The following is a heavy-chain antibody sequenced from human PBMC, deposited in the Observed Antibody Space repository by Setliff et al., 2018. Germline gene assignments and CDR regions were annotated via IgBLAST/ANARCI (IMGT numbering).Heavy chain of an antibody. Sequence: GFTFSSYGMHWVRQAPGKGLEWVAFIRYDGSNKYYADSVKGRFTISRDNSKNTLYLQMNSLRAEDTAVYYCARRRDGYSGAFDIWGQGTMVTVSS. V-gene: IGHV3-30*02. D-gene: IGHD5-18*01. J-gene: IGHJ3*02. CDR2: IRYDGSNK. CDR3: ARRRDGYSGAFDI. CDR1: GFTFSSYG.